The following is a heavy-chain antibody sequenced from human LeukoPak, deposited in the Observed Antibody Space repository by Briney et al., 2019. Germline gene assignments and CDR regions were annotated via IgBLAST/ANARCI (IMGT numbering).Heavy chain of an antibody. CDR3: ARAPRDCADECYTGYCDN. CDR2: ISGKGTTK. V-gene: IGHV3-11*01. J-gene: IGHJ4*02. D-gene: IGHD2-21*01. CDR1: GFNFSAYY. Sequence: PGGSLRLSCAPSGFNFSAYYMNWIRQSPGKGLEWVSSISGKGTTKSYADSVKGRFTVSRDNTKKTVSLQMNSLRDEDTALYYCARAPRDCADECYTGYCDNWGQGTLVTVSS.